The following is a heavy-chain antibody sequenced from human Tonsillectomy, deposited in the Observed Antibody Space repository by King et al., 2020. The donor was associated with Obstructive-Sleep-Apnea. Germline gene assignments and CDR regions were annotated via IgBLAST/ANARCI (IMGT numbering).Heavy chain of an antibody. D-gene: IGHD6-19*01. CDR2: IYYGGST. V-gene: IGHV4-59*01. CDR3: ARVRSSGWYPEFDY. Sequence: MQLQESGPGLVKPSETLSLTCTVSGGSISNYYWSWIRQPPGKGLEWIGYIYYGGSTNYNPSLKSRVTMSVDRSENQFSLQLTSVTAADTAVYYCARVRSSGWYPEFDYWGQGTLVTVSS. J-gene: IGHJ4*02. CDR1: GGSISNYY.